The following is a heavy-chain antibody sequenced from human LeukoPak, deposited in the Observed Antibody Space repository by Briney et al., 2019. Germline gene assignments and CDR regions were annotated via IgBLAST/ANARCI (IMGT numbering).Heavy chain of an antibody. D-gene: IGHD3-22*01. CDR3: ARATSAYYYPDAFDI. Sequence: PGGSLRLSCAASGFTVRSNYMSWVRQAPGKGLEWVSVIYSGGSTYYADSVKGRFTISRDNAKNSLYLQMSSLRAEDTAVYYCARATSAYYYPDAFDIWGQGTMVTVSS. CDR2: IYSGGST. V-gene: IGHV3-53*01. J-gene: IGHJ3*02. CDR1: GFTVRSNY.